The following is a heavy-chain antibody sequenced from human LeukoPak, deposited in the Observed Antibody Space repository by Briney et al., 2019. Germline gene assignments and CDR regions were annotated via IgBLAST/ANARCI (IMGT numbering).Heavy chain of an antibody. D-gene: IGHD5-18*01. CDR2: IRNDGSKK. CDR3: AKGDSYGYVR. CDR1: AFFFSSSG. J-gene: IGHJ4*02. Sequence: PGGSLRLSCAASAFFFSSSGMHWVSQAPGKGLEWVTFIRNDGSKKYYADSVKGQFTISRDNSKNTLYLQMNSLRAEDTAVYYCAKGDSYGYVRWGQGTLVTVSS. V-gene: IGHV3-30*02.